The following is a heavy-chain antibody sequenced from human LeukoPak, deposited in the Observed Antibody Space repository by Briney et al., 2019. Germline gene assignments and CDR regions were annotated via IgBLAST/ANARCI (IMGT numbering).Heavy chain of an antibody. J-gene: IGHJ4*02. CDR2: IYYSGST. CDR3: ARGLKWYSSSWTQTAHTYYFDY. D-gene: IGHD6-13*01. CDR1: GGSISSYY. Sequence: PSETLSLTCTVSGGSISSYYWSWIRQPPGKGLEWIGYIYYSGSTNYNPSLKSRVTISVDTSKNQFSLKLSSVTAADTAVYYCARGLKWYSSSWTQTAHTYYFDYWGQGTLVTVSS. V-gene: IGHV4-59*12.